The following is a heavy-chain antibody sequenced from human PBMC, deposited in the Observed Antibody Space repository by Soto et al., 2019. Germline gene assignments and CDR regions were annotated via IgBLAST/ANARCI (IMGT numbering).Heavy chain of an antibody. CDR1: GGSFRGYY. J-gene: IGHJ4*02. CDR2: INHSGRT. D-gene: IGHD6-6*01. V-gene: IGHV4-34*01. Sequence: SETLSLTCAVYGGSFRGYYWSWIRQPPGKGLEWIGEINHSGRTNYNPSLKSRVTISVDTSKNQFSLKLSSVTAADTAVYYCARHGRTSVCFSTASVRTEFDYWGQGSLVTVSA. CDR3: ARHGRTSVCFSTASVRTEFDY.